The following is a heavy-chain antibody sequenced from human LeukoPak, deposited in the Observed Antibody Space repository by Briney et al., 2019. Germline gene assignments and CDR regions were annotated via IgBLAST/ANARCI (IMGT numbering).Heavy chain of an antibody. CDR3: ARVRGPDGWFAP. J-gene: IGHJ5*02. CDR2: IYYSGNT. Sequence: PSETLSLTCTVSGGSIDRSSYYWGWIRQPPGKGLEWIGSIYYSGNTYYNSSLKSRITISVNTTKNQVALKLSSVTAADTAVYYCARVRGPDGWFAPWGQGTLVSV. CDR1: GGSIDRSSYY. V-gene: IGHV4-39*01.